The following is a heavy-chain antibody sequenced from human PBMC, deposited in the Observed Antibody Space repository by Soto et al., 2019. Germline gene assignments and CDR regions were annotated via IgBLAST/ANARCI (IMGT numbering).Heavy chain of an antibody. J-gene: IGHJ3*02. CDR1: GGSISSGGYY. D-gene: IGHD3-10*01. CDR2: IYYSGST. Sequence: QVQLQESGPGLVKPSQTLSLTCTVSGGSISSGGYYWSWIRQHPGKGLEWIGYIYYSGSTYYNPSLKSRVTISVDTSKNQFSLKLSSVTAADTAVYYCARERLVLLWFGELSYDAFDIWGQGTMVTVSS. CDR3: ARERLVLLWFGELSYDAFDI. V-gene: IGHV4-31*03.